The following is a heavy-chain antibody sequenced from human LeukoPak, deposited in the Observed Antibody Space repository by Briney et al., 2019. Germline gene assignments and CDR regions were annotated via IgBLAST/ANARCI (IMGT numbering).Heavy chain of an antibody. CDR2: INPSGGST. CDR3: ARPPRVGATTYFDY. Sequence: ASGKVSCKASGYTFPSYYMHWVRQAHGQGLEWMGIINPSGGSTSYSQKFQGRVTMTRDTSTSTVYMELSSVRSEDTGVYYCARPPRVGATTYFDYWGQGTLVTVSS. V-gene: IGHV1-46*01. D-gene: IGHD1-26*01. J-gene: IGHJ4*02. CDR1: GYTFPSYY.